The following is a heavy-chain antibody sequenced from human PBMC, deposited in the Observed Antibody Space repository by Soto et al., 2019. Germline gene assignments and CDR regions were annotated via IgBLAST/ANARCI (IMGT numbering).Heavy chain of an antibody. Sequence: GGSLRLSCAASGFTFSSYEMNWVRQAPGKGLEWVSYISSSGSPIYYADSVKGRFTISRDNAKNSLYLQMNSLRAEDMAVYYCARDPWVLRYFDWPIGFDYWGQGTLVTVSS. CDR1: GFTFSSYE. CDR3: ARDPWVLRYFDWPIGFDY. CDR2: ISSSGSPI. J-gene: IGHJ4*02. D-gene: IGHD3-9*01. V-gene: IGHV3-48*03.